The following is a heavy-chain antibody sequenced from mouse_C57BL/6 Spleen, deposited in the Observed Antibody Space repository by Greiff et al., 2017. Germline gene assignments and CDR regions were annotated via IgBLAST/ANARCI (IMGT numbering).Heavy chain of an antibody. V-gene: IGHV10-1*01. CDR3: VRPYDYGGFAY. J-gene: IGHJ3*01. CDR1: GFSFNTYA. Sequence: EVKLMESGGGLVQPKGSLKLSCAASGFSFNTYAMNWVRQAPGKGLEWVARIRSKSNNYATYYAESVKDRFTISRDDSESMLYLQMNNLKTEDTAMYYCVRPYDYGGFAYWGQGTLVTVSA. CDR2: IRSKSNNYAT. D-gene: IGHD2-4*01.